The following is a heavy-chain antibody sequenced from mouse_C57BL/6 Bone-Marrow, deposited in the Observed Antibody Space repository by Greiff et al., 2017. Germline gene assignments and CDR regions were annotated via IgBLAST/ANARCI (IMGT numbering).Heavy chain of an antibody. CDR3: ARLLWLRRRGYYAMDY. CDR2: IDPSDSYT. CDR1: GYTFTSYW. V-gene: IGHV1-69*01. Sequence: VQLQQPGAELVMPGASVKLSCKASGYTFTSYWMHWVKPRPGQGLEWIGEIDPSDSYTNYNQKFKGKSTLTVDKSSSTAYMQLSSLTSEDSAVYYCARLLWLRRRGYYAMDYWGQGTSVTVSS. D-gene: IGHD2-2*01. J-gene: IGHJ4*01.